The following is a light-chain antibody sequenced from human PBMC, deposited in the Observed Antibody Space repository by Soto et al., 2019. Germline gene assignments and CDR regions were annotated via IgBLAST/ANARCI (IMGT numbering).Light chain of an antibody. CDR2: AAS. J-gene: IGKJ1*01. V-gene: IGKV1-9*01. CDR3: QQLHGYPWT. CDR1: QGVTGY. Sequence: DIPLTQSPSFLSASVGDSVTITCRASQGVTGYVAWYQQKPGKAPNLLIYAASTLQSGVPSRFSGSGSGTEFTLTISSLQPEDFAIYYCQQLHGYPWTLGHGTKVEIK.